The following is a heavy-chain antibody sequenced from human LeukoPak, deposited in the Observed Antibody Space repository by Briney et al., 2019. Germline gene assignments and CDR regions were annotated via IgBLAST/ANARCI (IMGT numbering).Heavy chain of an antibody. CDR1: GFTFSSYE. CDR2: IDTSGGTI. D-gene: IGHD1-26*01. V-gene: IGHV3-48*03. J-gene: IGHJ4*02. Sequence: PGGSLRLSCAASGFTFSSYEMNWVRQAPGKGLEWVSYIDTSGGTIKYADSVKGRFTISRDNAKNSLYLQMNSLRAEGTAVYYCAREGSYLYGRAWDYWGQGTLVTVSS. CDR3: AREGSYLYGRAWDY.